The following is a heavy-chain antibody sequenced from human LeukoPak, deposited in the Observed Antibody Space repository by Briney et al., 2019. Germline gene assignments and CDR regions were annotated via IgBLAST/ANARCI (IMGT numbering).Heavy chain of an antibody. CDR1: GYTFTSYG. CDR3: ARAPALRYFDWLGPLEHFDY. J-gene: IGHJ4*02. CDR2: ISAYNGNT. D-gene: IGHD3-9*01. V-gene: IGHV1-18*01. Sequence: ASVKVSCKASGYTFTSYGISWVRQAPGQGLEWMGWISAYNGNTNYAQKLQGRVTMTTDTSTSTAYMGLRSLRSDDTAVYYCARAPALRYFDWLGPLEHFDYWGQGTLVTVSS.